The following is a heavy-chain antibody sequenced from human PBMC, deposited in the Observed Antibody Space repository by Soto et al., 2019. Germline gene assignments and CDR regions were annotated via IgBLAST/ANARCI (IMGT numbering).Heavy chain of an antibody. V-gene: IGHV3-7*01. D-gene: IGHD2-8*01. J-gene: IGHJ6*03. Sequence: GGSLRLSCAASGFTFSSYWITWVRRPPGKGLEGVANIRQEGIENYYVDFLKGRFTISRDNAKNSLFLQMNSLRAEDTAVYHCARGQCTNGICYFPYYYYYMDVWGKGTTVTVSS. CDR3: ARGQCTNGICYFPYYYYYMDV. CDR1: GFTFSSYW. CDR2: IRQEGIEN.